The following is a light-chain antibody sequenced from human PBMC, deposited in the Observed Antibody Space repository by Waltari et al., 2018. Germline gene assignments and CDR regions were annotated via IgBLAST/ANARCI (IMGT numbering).Light chain of an antibody. Sequence: EIVLTQSPATLSLSPGERATLSCRASQSVGSYLAWYQQRTGQAPRLLISDASNRATGIPARFSGSGSETDFTLTISSLEPEDFAVYYCQQRNTWWTFGQGTKVEIK. J-gene: IGKJ1*01. V-gene: IGKV3-11*01. CDR1: QSVGSY. CDR2: DAS. CDR3: QQRNTWWT.